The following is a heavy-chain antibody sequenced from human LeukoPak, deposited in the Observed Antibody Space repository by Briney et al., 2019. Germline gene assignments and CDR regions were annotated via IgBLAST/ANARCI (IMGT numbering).Heavy chain of an antibody. CDR1: GFTFSSYK. D-gene: IGHD2-21*02. CDR2: ISSSGSTI. Sequence: AGGSLRLSCAASGFTFSSYKMNWVRQAPGKGLEWVSYISSSGSTIYYADSVKGRFTISRDNAKNSLYLQMNSLRAEDTAVYYCASRDAYCGGDCYSSWGQGTLVTVSS. J-gene: IGHJ4*02. CDR3: ASRDAYCGGDCYSS. V-gene: IGHV3-48*03.